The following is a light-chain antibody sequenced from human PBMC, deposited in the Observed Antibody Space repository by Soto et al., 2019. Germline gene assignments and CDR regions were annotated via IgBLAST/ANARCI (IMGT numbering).Light chain of an antibody. CDR2: DAS. CDR1: ESVSSSY. CDR3: HQYGSSPYT. J-gene: IGKJ2*01. Sequence: PGERATLSCRASESVSSSYLAWYQQKPGQAPRLLIYDASSRATGIPDRFSGSGSGTDFTLTISRLEPEDFAVYYCHQYGSSPYTFGQGTKLEIK. V-gene: IGKV3-20*01.